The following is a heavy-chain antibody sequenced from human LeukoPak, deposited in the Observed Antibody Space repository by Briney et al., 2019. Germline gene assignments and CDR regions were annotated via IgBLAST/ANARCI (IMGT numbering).Heavy chain of an antibody. CDR2: IFSSGST. Sequence: SETLSLTCTVSGGPISNYYRSWIRQPPGKRLEWLGYIFSSGSTKYNPSLKTHVTISLDTSKNQFSLKLTSVTAADTAVYYCARGSAFDYWGRGALVTVSS. V-gene: IGHV4-59*01. CDR3: ARGSAFDY. J-gene: IGHJ4*02. D-gene: IGHD3-10*01. CDR1: GGPISNYY.